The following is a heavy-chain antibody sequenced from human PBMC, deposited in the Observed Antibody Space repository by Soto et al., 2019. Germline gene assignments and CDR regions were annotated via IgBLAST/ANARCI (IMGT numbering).Heavy chain of an antibody. CDR2: MSPKRGNT. V-gene: IGHV1-8*01. CDR3: ASGAYNWNDYAY. Sequence: QVQLVQSGAEVKKPGASVKVSCKASGYTFTNHEITWVRQAVGQGLEWMGWMSPKRGNTAYAQKFQGTLAQTRNTSISTAYLELGSLKSEDTGVYYCASGAYNWNDYAYWGQGTLVTVSS. J-gene: IGHJ4*02. D-gene: IGHD1-20*01. CDR1: GYTFTNHE.